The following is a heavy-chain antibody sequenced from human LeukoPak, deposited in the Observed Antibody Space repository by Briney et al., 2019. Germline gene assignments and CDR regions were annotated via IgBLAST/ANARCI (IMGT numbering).Heavy chain of an antibody. CDR1: GGSIRSNFYY. Sequence: SETLSLTCTVSGGSIRSNFYYWGWIRQPPGKGLEWIGNIYDSGSAYYNPSLKSRVTISVDTSKNQFSLKLSSVTAADTAVYYCARDRGYSGWFDYWGQGTLVTVSS. CDR3: ARDRGYSGWFDY. D-gene: IGHD6-19*01. CDR2: IYDSGSA. J-gene: IGHJ4*02. V-gene: IGHV4-39*07.